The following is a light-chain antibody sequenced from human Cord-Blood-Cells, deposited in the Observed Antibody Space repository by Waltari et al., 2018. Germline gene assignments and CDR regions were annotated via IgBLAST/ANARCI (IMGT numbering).Light chain of an antibody. CDR1: SLRSYY. J-gene: IGLJ1*01. CDR3: NSRDSSGNHYV. Sequence: SSELTPDPAVSVALGPTVRITCQGDSLRSYYASWYQQKPGQAPVLVIYGKNNRPSGIPDRFSGSSSGNTASLTITGAQAEDEADYYCNSRDSSGNHYVFGTGTKVTVL. CDR2: GKN. V-gene: IGLV3-19*01.